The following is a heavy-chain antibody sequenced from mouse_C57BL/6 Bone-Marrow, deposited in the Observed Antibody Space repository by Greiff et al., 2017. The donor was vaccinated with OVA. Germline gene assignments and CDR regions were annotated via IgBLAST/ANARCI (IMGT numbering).Heavy chain of an antibody. CDR3: ARWLGYSFAY. CDR2: IHPNSGST. J-gene: IGHJ3*01. CDR1: GYTFTSYW. V-gene: IGHV1-64*01. D-gene: IGHD2-3*01. Sequence: QVQLQQPGAELVKPGASVKLPCKASGYTFTSYWMHWVKQRPGQGLEWIGMIHPNSGSTNYNEKFKSKATLTVDKSSSTAYMQLSSLTSEDSAVYYCARWLGYSFAYWGQGTLVTVSA.